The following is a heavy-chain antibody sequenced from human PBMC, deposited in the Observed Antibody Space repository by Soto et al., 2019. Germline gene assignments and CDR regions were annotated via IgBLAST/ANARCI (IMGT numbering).Heavy chain of an antibody. J-gene: IGHJ6*02. Sequence: PGGSLRLSCAASGFTFSSYNMNWVRQAPGKGLEWVSAISGSGGSTYYADSVKGRFTISRDNSKNTLYLQMNSLRAEDTAVYYCANLRGNWNDDNPWYYGMDVWGQGTTVTVSS. CDR2: ISGSGGST. CDR1: GFTFSSYN. V-gene: IGHV3-23*01. D-gene: IGHD1-1*01. CDR3: ANLRGNWNDDNPWYYGMDV.